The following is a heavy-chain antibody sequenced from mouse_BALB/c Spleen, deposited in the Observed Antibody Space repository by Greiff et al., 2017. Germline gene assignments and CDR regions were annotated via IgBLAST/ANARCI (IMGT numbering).Heavy chain of an antibody. CDR3: TRDENNGSYPHYYAMDY. CDR1: GFTFTDYY. Sequence: EVKLMESGGGLVQPGGSLRLSCATSGFTFTDYYMSWVRQPPGKALEWLGFIRNKANGYKTEYSASVKGRFTISRDNSQSILYLQMNTLRAEDSATYYCTRDENNGSYPHYYAMDYWGQGTSVTVSS. CDR2: IRNKANGYKT. J-gene: IGHJ4*01. D-gene: IGHD1-1*02. V-gene: IGHV7-3*02.